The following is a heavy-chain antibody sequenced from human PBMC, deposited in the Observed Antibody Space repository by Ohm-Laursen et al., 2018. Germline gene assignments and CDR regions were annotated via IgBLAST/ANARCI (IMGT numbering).Heavy chain of an antibody. Sequence: GSLRLSCAASGFTFSSYSMNWVRQAPGKGLEWVSSISSSSSFIYYADSLKGRFTISRDNAKNSLYLQMNSLRAEDTAVYYCARDRSYYYDSSGYDYWGQGTLVTVSS. D-gene: IGHD3-22*01. CDR1: GFTFSSYS. V-gene: IGHV3-21*01. J-gene: IGHJ4*02. CDR3: ARDRSYYYDSSGYDY. CDR2: ISSSSSFI.